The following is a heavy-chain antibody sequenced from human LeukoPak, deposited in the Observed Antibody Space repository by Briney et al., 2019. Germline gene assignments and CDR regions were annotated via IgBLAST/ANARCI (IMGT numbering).Heavy chain of an antibody. J-gene: IGHJ3*02. D-gene: IGHD3-3*01. V-gene: IGHV4-61*02. Sequence: SETLSLTCTVSGGSISSGSYYWSWIRQPAGKGLEWIGRIYTSGSTNYNPSLKSRVTISVDTSKNQFSLKLSSVTAADTAVYYCARGRSINFGSGYETPEAFEIWAKGQWSPSLQ. CDR1: GGSISSGSYY. CDR3: ARGRSINFGSGYETPEAFEI. CDR2: IYTSGST.